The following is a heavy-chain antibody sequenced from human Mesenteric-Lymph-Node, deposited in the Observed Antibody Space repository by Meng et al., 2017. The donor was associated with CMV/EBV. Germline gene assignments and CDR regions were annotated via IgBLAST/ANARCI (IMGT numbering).Heavy chain of an antibody. CDR1: GSFSGYY. Sequence: GSFSGYYWSWIRQPPGKGLEWIGEINHSGSTNYNPSLKSRVTISVDTSKNQFSLKLSSVTAADTAVYYCARQHIVVVVAADLRRFDPWGQGTLVTVSS. CDR2: INHSGST. CDR3: ARQHIVVVVAADLRRFDP. V-gene: IGHV4-34*01. J-gene: IGHJ5*02. D-gene: IGHD2-15*01.